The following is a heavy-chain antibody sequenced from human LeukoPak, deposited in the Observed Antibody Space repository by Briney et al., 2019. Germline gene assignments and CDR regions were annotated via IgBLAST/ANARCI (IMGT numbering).Heavy chain of an antibody. Sequence: SETLSLTCTVSGGSISSYYWSWIRQPAGKGLEWIGRIYTSGSTNYNPSLKSRVAISVDSSKNQFSLTLSSVTAADTAVYYCAGNRDAYFLNAFDIWGQGTMVTVSS. V-gene: IGHV4-4*07. D-gene: IGHD5-24*01. CDR2: IYTSGST. CDR3: AGNRDAYFLNAFDI. J-gene: IGHJ3*02. CDR1: GGSISSYY.